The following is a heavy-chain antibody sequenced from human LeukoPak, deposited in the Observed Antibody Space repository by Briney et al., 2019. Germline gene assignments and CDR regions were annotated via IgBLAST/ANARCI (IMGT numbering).Heavy chain of an antibody. CDR1: GFTFSNAW. V-gene: IGHV3-7*05. Sequence: TGGSLRLSCAASGFTFSNAWMSWVRQAPGKGLEWVANIKQDGSEKYYVDSVKGRFTISRDNAKNSLYLQMNSLRAEDTAVYYCASSLVGATAFSDYWGQGTLVTVSS. CDR2: IKQDGSEK. CDR3: ASSLVGATAFSDY. D-gene: IGHD1-26*01. J-gene: IGHJ4*02.